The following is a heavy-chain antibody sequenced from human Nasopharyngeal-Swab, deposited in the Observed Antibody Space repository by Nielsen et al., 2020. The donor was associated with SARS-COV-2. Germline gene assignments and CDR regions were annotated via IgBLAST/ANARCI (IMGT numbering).Heavy chain of an antibody. CDR1: GLTFSDYY. CDR3: ARGSIRGIIISDFDY. J-gene: IGHJ4*02. Sequence: GESLKISCAASGLTFSDYYMGWIRQAPGKGLEWVSYISSSSSYTNYADSVKGRFTISRDNAKNSLYLQMNSLRADDTAVYYCARGSIRGIIISDFDYWGQGTLVTVSS. D-gene: IGHD3-10*01. CDR2: ISSSSSYT. V-gene: IGHV3-11*05.